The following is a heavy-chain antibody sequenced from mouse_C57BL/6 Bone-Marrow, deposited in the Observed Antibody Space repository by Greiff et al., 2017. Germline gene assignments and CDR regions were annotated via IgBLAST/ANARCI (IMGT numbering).Heavy chain of an antibody. CDR2: IYPGDGDT. CDR1: GYAFSSSW. J-gene: IGHJ4*01. Sequence: VQRVESGPELVKPGASVKISCKASGYAFSSSWMNWVKQRPGKGLEWIGRIYPGDGDTNYNGKFKGKATLTADKSSSTAYMQLSSLTSEDSAVYFCAGYLDYWGQGTSVTVSS. V-gene: IGHV1-82*01. CDR3: AGYLDY.